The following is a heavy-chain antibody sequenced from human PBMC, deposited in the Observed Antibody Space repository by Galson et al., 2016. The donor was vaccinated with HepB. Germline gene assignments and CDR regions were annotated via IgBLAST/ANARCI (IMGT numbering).Heavy chain of an antibody. CDR2: ISGSGGNT. CDR3: ATPRGYSYGYWDDTTTDY. D-gene: IGHD5-18*01. V-gene: IGHV3-23*01. Sequence: SLRLSCAASGFTFSSYAMGWVRQAPGKGLEWVSAISGSGGNTYYADSVKGRFTISRDNSKNTLYLQMNSLRAEDTAVYYCATPRGYSYGYWDDTTTDYWGQGTLVTVSS. J-gene: IGHJ4*02. CDR1: GFTFSSYA.